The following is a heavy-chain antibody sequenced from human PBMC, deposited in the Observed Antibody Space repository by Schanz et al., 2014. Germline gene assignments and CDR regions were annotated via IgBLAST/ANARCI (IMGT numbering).Heavy chain of an antibody. CDR2: ISGSGNTI. J-gene: IGHJ4*02. CDR1: GFTFSSHS. D-gene: IGHD1-26*01. CDR3: ARRYSGRYCFDY. V-gene: IGHV3-48*02. Sequence: EVQLVESGGNLVQPGGSLRLSCVASGFTFSSHSMNWVRRAPGQGLEWLSYISGSGNTIYYADSVKGRFTISRDNAKNSLSLQMDRLRDEDTAVYYCARRYSGRYCFDYWGQGTLVAVSS.